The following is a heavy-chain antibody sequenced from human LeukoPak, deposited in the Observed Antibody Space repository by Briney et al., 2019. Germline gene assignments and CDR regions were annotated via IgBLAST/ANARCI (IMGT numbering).Heavy chain of an antibody. Sequence: SETLSLTCTVSGGSISSSGYYWGWIRQPPGKGLEWVGSVYYTGSTFYNPSLKSRVTTSVDTSKNHFSPNLSSVTAADTAVYYCARHRGRYYDSGSYYYFDYWGQGTLVTVSS. CDR1: GGSISSSGYY. CDR3: ARHRGRYYDSGSYYYFDY. D-gene: IGHD3-10*01. J-gene: IGHJ4*02. CDR2: VYYTGST. V-gene: IGHV4-39*02.